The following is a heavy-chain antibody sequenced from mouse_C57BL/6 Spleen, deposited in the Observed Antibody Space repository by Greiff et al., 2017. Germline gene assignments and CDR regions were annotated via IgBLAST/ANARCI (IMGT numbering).Heavy chain of an antibody. J-gene: IGHJ2*01. CDR2: ISSGSSTI. Sequence: EVKVEESGGGLVKPGGSLKLSCAASGFTFSDYGMHWVRQAPEKGLEWVAYISSGSSTIYYADTVKGRFTISRDNAKNTLFLQMTSLRSEDTAMYYCARTYGSSHYFDYWGQGTTLTVSS. D-gene: IGHD1-1*01. CDR1: GFTFSDYG. V-gene: IGHV5-17*01. CDR3: ARTYGSSHYFDY.